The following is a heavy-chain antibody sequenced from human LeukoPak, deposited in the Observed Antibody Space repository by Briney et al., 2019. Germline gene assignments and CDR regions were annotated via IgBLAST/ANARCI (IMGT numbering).Heavy chain of an antibody. CDR3: AKSDRDRGGYQGVRHN. V-gene: IGHV3-30*02. CDR1: GYSFNDDG. CDR2: IRYDGSEK. Sequence: GRSLRLSCAASGYSFNDDGMHWVRRAPGEGLEWEAFIRYDGSEKNYADSVTGRFTISRDNFKNTVSLQMNSLRPEGTAVYYCAKSDRDRGGYQGVRHNWGQGTLVTVSS. J-gene: IGHJ4*02. D-gene: IGHD3-22*01.